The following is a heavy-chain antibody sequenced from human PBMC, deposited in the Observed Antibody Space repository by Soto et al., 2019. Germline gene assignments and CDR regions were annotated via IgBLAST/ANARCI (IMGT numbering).Heavy chain of an antibody. D-gene: IGHD6-19*01. Sequence: SETLSLTCTVSGGSISSSSYDWGWIRQPPGKGLEWIGSIYYSGSTYYNPSLKSRVTISVDTSKNQFSLKLSSVTAADTAVYYCARHYSRFRSSGFDPWGQGTLVTVSS. CDR1: GGSISSSSYD. J-gene: IGHJ5*02. CDR3: ARHYSRFRSSGFDP. CDR2: IYYSGST. V-gene: IGHV4-39*01.